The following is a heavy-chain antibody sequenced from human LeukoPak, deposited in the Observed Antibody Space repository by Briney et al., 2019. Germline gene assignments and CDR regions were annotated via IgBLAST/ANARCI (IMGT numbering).Heavy chain of an antibody. Sequence: SQTLSLTCAISGDSVSSKTAGWNWIRQSPSRGLEWLGRTYYRSKWYNDDAVSVKGRITINPDTAKNQFSLQLNSVTPEDTAVYYCARDIAAAGNYWYFDLWGRGTLVTVSS. J-gene: IGHJ2*01. CDR1: GDSVSSKTAG. D-gene: IGHD6-13*01. CDR2: TYYRSKWYN. V-gene: IGHV6-1*01. CDR3: ARDIAAAGNYWYFDL.